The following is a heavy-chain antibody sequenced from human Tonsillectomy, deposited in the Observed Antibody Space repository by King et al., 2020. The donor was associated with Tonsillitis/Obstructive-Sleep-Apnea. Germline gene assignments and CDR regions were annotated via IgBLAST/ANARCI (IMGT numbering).Heavy chain of an antibody. J-gene: IGHJ6*02. D-gene: IGHD3-3*01. CDR3: AKDLYFWGGFYPYYYGTDV. Sequence: VQLVQSGGGVVQPGRSLRLSCAASGFIFSSHGMHWVRQAPGKGLEWVAVISYDGSDKYYADSVKGRFTISRDNSKNTLYLQMNSLRTEDTAVYYCAKDLYFWGGFYPYYYGTDVGGQGTTVTVSS. CDR2: ISYDGSDK. V-gene: IGHV3-30*18. CDR1: GFIFSSHG.